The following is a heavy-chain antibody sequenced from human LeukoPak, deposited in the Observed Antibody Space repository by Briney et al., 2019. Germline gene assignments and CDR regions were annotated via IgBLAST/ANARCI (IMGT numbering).Heavy chain of an antibody. J-gene: IGHJ4*02. CDR3: ARHVHDYIWGSYRHGRYDY. Sequence: SETLSLTCTVSGGSISSSRYYWGWIRQPPGKGLEWIGSIYYSGSTYYNPSLKSRVSISVDTSKNQFSLKLSSVTAADTAVYYCARHVHDYIWGSYRHGRYDYWGQGTLVTVSS. CDR1: GGSISSSRYY. CDR2: IYYSGST. D-gene: IGHD3-16*02. V-gene: IGHV4-39*01.